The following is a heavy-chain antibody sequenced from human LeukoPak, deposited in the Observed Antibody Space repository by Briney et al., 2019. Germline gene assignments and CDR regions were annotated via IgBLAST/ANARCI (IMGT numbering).Heavy chain of an antibody. D-gene: IGHD3-3*01. CDR3: ARDLTRGVVIMYYFDY. CDR2: ISGSGGGGNT. Sequence: GGSLRLSCVASGFTFSTYAMTWVRQAPGKGLEWVSTISGSGGGGNTYYADSVKGRFTISRDNSKNTLYLQMNSLRAEDTAVYYCARDLTRGVVIMYYFDYWGQGTLVTVSS. J-gene: IGHJ4*02. V-gene: IGHV3-23*01. CDR1: GFTFSTYA.